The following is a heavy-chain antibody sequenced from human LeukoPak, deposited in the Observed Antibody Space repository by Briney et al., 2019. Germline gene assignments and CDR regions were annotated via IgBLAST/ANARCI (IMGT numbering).Heavy chain of an antibody. CDR3: TRVVVDAFDI. CDR2: IYSGGST. V-gene: IGHV3-66*01. Sequence: GGSLRLSRVASGFTVPSHYMSWVRQAPGKGLEWVSVIYSGGSTYYADSVTGRFTISRDNSKNSVYLQMNSLRDEDTAVYYCTRVVVDAFDIWGQGTMVTVSS. CDR1: GFTVPSHY. J-gene: IGHJ3*02. D-gene: IGHD2-15*01.